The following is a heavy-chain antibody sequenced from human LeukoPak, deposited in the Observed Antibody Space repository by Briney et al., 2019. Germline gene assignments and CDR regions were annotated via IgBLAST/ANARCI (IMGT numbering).Heavy chain of an antibody. CDR1: SASITSTY. Sequence: SETLSLTRTVSSASITSTYWSSIRQPPGKGLEWIGYIYYSGSTNYNRSLKSRVNISVDTSKNQFSLKLSSVTAADTAVYYCARDDYYMDVWGKGTTVTVSS. J-gene: IGHJ6*03. CDR3: ARDDYYMDV. CDR2: IYYSGST. V-gene: IGHV4-59*01.